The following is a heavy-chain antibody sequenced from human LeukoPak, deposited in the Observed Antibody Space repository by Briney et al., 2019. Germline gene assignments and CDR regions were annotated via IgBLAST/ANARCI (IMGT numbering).Heavy chain of an antibody. V-gene: IGHV3-21*01. D-gene: IGHD2-15*01. Sequence: PGGSLRLSCTASGFTFSIYSMNWVRQAPGKGLEWVSSISSSSSSIYYADSVKGQFTISRDNAKNSLYLQMNNLRVEDTAVYYCARGPSCSSVSCYTTGLIDYWGRGTLVTVSS. CDR1: GFTFSIYS. J-gene: IGHJ4*02. CDR2: ISSSSSSI. CDR3: ARGPSCSSVSCYTTGLIDY.